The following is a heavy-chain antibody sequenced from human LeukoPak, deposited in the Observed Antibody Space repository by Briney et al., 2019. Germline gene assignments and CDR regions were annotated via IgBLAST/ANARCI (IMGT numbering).Heavy chain of an antibody. D-gene: IGHD2-15*01. CDR1: GFTFSSYG. V-gene: IGHV3-33*01. CDR3: ARPSGSGPPHHNWFDP. J-gene: IGHJ5*02. Sequence: GGSLRLSCAASGFTFSSYGMHWVRQAPGKGLEWVAVIWYDGNDKYYADSVKGRFTISRDNSKNTVYLQMNSLRAEDTAVYSCARPSGSGPPHHNWFDPWGQGTLVTVSS. CDR2: IWYDGNDK.